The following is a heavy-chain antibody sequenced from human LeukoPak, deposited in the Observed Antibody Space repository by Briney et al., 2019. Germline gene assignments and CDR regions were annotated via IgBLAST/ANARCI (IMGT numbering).Heavy chain of an antibody. Sequence: ASVKVSCKASGYTFTSYAMNWVRQAPGQGLEWMGWINTNTGNPTYAQGFTGRFVFSLDTSVSTAYLQISSLKAEDTAVYYCARRGSSWHYYYYGMDVWGQGTTVTVSS. D-gene: IGHD6-13*01. CDR2: INTNTGNP. V-gene: IGHV7-4-1*02. CDR1: GYTFTSYA. CDR3: ARRGSSWHYYYYGMDV. J-gene: IGHJ6*02.